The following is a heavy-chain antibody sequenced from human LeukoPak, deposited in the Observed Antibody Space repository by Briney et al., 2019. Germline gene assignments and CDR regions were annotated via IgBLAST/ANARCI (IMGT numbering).Heavy chain of an antibody. J-gene: IGHJ4*02. V-gene: IGHV3-30*03. CDR2: TSYDETNK. Sequence: PGRSLRLSCGASGFTFSNYGMHWVRQAPGKGLEWVAVTSYDETNKYYADSVKGRFTISRDNSKNTVYLQMNSLGSEDTAVYYCARDQQYCSSARCTDFDYWGQGTLVTVSS. CDR3: ARDQQYCSSARCTDFDY. D-gene: IGHD2-2*01. CDR1: GFTFSNYG.